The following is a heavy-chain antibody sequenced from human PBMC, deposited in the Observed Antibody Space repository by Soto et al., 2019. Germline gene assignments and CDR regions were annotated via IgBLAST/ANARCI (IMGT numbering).Heavy chain of an antibody. D-gene: IGHD2-2*01. V-gene: IGHV1-69*13. CDR3: ARGHIVLVPAAKGYYYYGMDV. CDR1: GDTFSCYT. Sequence: GASVKVSCKASGDTFSCYTISWVRQAPGQGLEWMGGIIPIFGTANYAQKFQGRVTITADESTSTAYMELSSLRSEDTAVYYCARGHIVLVPAAKGYYYYGMDVWGQGTTVTVSS. J-gene: IGHJ6*02. CDR2: IIPIFGTA.